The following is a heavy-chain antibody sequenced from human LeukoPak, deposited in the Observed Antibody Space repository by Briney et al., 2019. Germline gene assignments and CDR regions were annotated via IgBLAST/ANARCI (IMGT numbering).Heavy chain of an antibody. CDR1: GGSISSGDYY. J-gene: IGHJ6*02. D-gene: IGHD1-26*01. CDR3: ARVGAKHHGMDV. V-gene: IGHV4-30-4*01. CDR2: IYYSGST. Sequence: SETLSLTCTVSGGSISSGDYYWSWIRQPPGKGQEWIGYIYYSGSTYYNPSLKSRVTISVDTSKNQFSLKLSSVTAADTAVYYCARVGAKHHGMDVWGQGTTVTVSS.